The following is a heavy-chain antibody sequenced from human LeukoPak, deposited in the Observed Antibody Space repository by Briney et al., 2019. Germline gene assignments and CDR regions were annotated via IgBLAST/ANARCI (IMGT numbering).Heavy chain of an antibody. J-gene: IGHJ3*02. CDR3: ARGGWYYDSSGAFAFDI. D-gene: IGHD3-22*01. CDR2: IYNSGST. V-gene: IGHV4-59*01. Sequence: SETLSLTCTVSGSSISSYYWSWIRQPPGKGLEWIGYIYNSGSTNYNPSLKSRVTISIDTSKNQFSLKLSSLTAADTAVYYCARGGWYYDSSGAFAFDIWGQGTMVTVSS. CDR1: GSSISSYY.